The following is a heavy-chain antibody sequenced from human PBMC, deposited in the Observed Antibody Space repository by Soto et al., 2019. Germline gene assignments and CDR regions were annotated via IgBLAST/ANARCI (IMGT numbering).Heavy chain of an antibody. J-gene: IGHJ4*02. D-gene: IGHD5-12*01. CDR1: GGSVSSGSYY. Sequence: PSETLSLTCTVSGGSVSSGSYYWSWIRQPPGKGLEWIGYIYYSGSTNYNPSLKSRVTISVDTSKNQFSLKLSSVTAADTAVYYCASSSPIAYSGYDLRQLDDWGQGTLVTVSS. CDR2: IYYSGST. V-gene: IGHV4-61*01. CDR3: ASSSPIAYSGYDLRQLDD.